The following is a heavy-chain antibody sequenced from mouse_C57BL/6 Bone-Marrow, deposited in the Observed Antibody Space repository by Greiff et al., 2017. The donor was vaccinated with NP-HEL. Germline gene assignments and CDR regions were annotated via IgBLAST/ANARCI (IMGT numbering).Heavy chain of an antibody. Sequence: VQLQQSGPELVKPGASVKISCKASGYTFTDYYMNWVKQSHGKSLEWIGDINPNNGGTSYNQKFKGKATLTVDKSSSTAYMELRSLTSEDSAVYYCATQTAQAPFAYWGQGTLVTVSA. D-gene: IGHD3-2*02. CDR3: ATQTAQAPFAY. J-gene: IGHJ3*01. CDR2: INPNNGGT. CDR1: GYTFTDYY. V-gene: IGHV1-26*01.